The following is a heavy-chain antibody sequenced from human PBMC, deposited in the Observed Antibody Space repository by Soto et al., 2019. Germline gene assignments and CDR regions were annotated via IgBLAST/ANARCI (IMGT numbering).Heavy chain of an antibody. CDR3: ATDDMNRGRFDF. J-gene: IGHJ4*01. CDR1: GHSSTHNG. CDR2: ININRGDV. Sequence: GASVKVSCKASGHSSTHNGISWVRRAPGQGLEWMGWININRGDVNHAPKFQGRVTLTTDTSTTTAYMELRSLRLDDTAVYFCATDDMNRGRFDFWGHGTLVTVSP. V-gene: IGHV1-18*01.